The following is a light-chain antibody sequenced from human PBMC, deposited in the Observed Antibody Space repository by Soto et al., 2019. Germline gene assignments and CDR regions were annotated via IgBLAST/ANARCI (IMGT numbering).Light chain of an antibody. CDR1: SSNIGAGYD. CDR3: QSYDSSPSGWV. J-gene: IGLJ2*01. CDR2: GNS. V-gene: IGLV1-40*01. Sequence: QSVLTHPPSVSGDPGQRVTISCTGSSSNIGAGYDVHWYQQLPGTAPKLLIYGNSNRPSGVPDRFSGSKSGTSASLAITGLQAEDEADYYCQSYDSSPSGWVFGGGTKLTVL.